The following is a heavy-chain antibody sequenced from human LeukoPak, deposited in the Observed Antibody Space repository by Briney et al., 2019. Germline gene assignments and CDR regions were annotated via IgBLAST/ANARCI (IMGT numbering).Heavy chain of an antibody. J-gene: IGHJ6*03. Sequence: SETLSLTCTVSDDSITMYYWTWIRQPPGKGLEWIGYVDHTGSTRFNPSLRGRVSISRDTSKNFFSLRLRSVTAADTAVYFCARGRVSSSTWFSTYYYFFYMDFWGKGTTVTVSS. CDR1: DDSITMYY. D-gene: IGHD3-10*01. V-gene: IGHV4-59*01. CDR3: ARGRVSSSTWFSTYYYFFYMDF. CDR2: VDHTGST.